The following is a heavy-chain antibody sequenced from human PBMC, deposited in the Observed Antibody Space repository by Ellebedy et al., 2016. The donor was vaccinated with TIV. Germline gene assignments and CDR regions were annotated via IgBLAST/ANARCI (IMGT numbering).Heavy chain of an antibody. CDR3: ELGGYFYYYYGMDV. CDR2: IIPIFGTA. J-gene: IGHJ6*02. CDR1: GGTFSSYA. Sequence: AASVKVSCKASGGTFSSYAISWVRQAPGQGLEWMGGIIPIFGTANYAQKFQGRVTITADKSTSTAYMELRSLRSEDTAVYYCELGGYFYYYYGMDVWGQGTTVTVSS. V-gene: IGHV1-69*06. D-gene: IGHD3-16*01.